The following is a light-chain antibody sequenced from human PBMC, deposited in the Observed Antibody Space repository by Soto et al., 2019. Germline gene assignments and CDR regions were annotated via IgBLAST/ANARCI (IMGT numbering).Light chain of an antibody. CDR3: QQYNSYSAYT. CDR2: KAS. V-gene: IGKV1-5*03. Sequence: DIQMTQSPSPLSASVGERVTIPCRASQSISSWLAWYQQKPGKAPKLLIYKASSLESGVPSRFSGSGSGTEFTLTISSLQPDDFATYYCQQYNSYSAYTFGQGTKLEIK. J-gene: IGKJ2*01. CDR1: QSISSW.